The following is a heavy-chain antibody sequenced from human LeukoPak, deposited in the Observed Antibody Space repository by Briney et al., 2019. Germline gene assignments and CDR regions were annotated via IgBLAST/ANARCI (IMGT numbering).Heavy chain of an antibody. CDR3: ASGYSSRSFDY. V-gene: IGHV3-23*01. CDR2: ISGSGGTT. D-gene: IGHD5-18*01. CDR1: GFTFSSYT. Sequence: GGSLRLSCAASGFTFSSYTMSWVRQAPGKGLEWVSGISGSGGTTYYADSVKGRFTISRDNSKNTLYLEMNSLRAEDTAIYYCASGYSSRSFDYWGQGTLVTVSS. J-gene: IGHJ4*02.